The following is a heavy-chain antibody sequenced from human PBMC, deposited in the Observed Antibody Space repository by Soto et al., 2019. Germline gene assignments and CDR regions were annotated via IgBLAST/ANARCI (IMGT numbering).Heavy chain of an antibody. D-gene: IGHD5-12*01. Sequence: SETLCLTCTVAGGSISSSSDYWGWIRQPPGKGLEWIGSIYYSGSTYYNPSLKSRVTISVDTSKNQFSLKLSSVTAADTAVYYCARHSGHIFFDYWGQGTLVTVSS. V-gene: IGHV4-39*01. CDR3: ARHSGHIFFDY. CDR1: GGSISSSSDY. CDR2: IYYSGST. J-gene: IGHJ4*02.